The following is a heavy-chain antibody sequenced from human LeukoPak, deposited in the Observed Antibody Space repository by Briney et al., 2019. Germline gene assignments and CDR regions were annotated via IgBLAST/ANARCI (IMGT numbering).Heavy chain of an antibody. V-gene: IGHV1-18*01. CDR2: ISAYNGNT. D-gene: IGHD5-18*01. J-gene: IGHJ3*02. Sequence: ASVKVSCKASGYTFTRYGISWVRQAPGQGLEWMGWISAYNGNTNYAQKLQGRVTITTDTSTSTDYMQLRSLRSDDTAVYYCARDQRDTAVVTGRAFDIWGQGTMVTVSS. CDR1: GYTFTRYG. CDR3: ARDQRDTAVVTGRAFDI.